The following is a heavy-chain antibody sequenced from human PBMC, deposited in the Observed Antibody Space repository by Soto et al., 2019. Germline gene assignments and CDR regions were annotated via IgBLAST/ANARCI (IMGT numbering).Heavy chain of an antibody. CDR3: ARKGYYYDSSGYYPIYYYYGMDV. CDR1: GYTFTSYA. J-gene: IGHJ6*02. Sequence: ASVKVSCKASGYTFTSYAMHWVRQAPGQRLEWMGWINAGNGNTKYSQKFQGRVTITRDTSASTAYMELSSLRSEDTAAYYCARKGYYYDSSGYYPIYYYYGMDVWGQGTTVTVSS. V-gene: IGHV1-3*01. CDR2: INAGNGNT. D-gene: IGHD3-22*01.